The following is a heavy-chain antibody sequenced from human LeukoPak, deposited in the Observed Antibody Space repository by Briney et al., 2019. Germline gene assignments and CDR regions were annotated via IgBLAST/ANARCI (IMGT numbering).Heavy chain of an antibody. J-gene: IGHJ4*02. CDR3: AKDFFTVVVRARYSLFDY. Sequence: PGGSLRLSCVACGFTFSRYGMHWVRQAPGKGLEWMAFTRHDESHKLYADCVKGRFTVSRDNTKNTLYLEMNTLRPEDTAVYHCAKDFFTVVVRARYSLFDYWGRGTLVTVSS. CDR1: GFTFSRYG. V-gene: IGHV3-30*02. D-gene: IGHD2-21*01. CDR2: TRHDESHK.